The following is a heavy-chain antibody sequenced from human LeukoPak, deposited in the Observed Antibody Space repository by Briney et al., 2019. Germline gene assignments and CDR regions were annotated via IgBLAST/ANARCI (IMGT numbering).Heavy chain of an antibody. CDR1: GGSISSGSYY. J-gene: IGHJ5*02. CDR3: ARSDAYDRSGYHL. V-gene: IGHV4-61*02. Sequence: KSSETLSLTCTVSGGSISSGSYYWNWIRQPAGKGLEWIGRIYTTGSTSDNPSLKRRITISVDTSKNQFSLKLSSVTAADTAVYYCARSDAYDRSGYHLWGQGTLVTVSS. CDR2: IYTTGST. D-gene: IGHD3-22*01.